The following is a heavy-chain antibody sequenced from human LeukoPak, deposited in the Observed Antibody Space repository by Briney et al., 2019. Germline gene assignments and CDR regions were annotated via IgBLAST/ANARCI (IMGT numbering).Heavy chain of an antibody. CDR1: GGSISSGGYS. CDR2: IYHSGST. J-gene: IGHJ6*04. Sequence: PSETLSLTCAVSGGSISSGGYSWSWIRQPPGTGLEWIGYIYHSGSTYYNPSLKSRVTISVDRSKNQFSLKLSSVTAADTAVYYCARAPFGYSSSWYSGMDVWGKGTTVTVSS. CDR3: ARAPFGYSSSWYSGMDV. D-gene: IGHD6-13*01. V-gene: IGHV4-30-2*01.